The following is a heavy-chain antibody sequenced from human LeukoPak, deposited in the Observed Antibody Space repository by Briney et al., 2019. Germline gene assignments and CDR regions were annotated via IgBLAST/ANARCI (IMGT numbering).Heavy chain of an antibody. J-gene: IGHJ4*02. CDR1: GFTFSSYG. CDR3: ARERYFFDY. CDR2: IKQDGSEK. Sequence: GGSLRLSCAASGFTFSSYGMHWVRQAPGKGLEWVANIKQDGSEKYYVDSVKGRFTISRDNAKNSLYLQMNSLRAEDTAVYYCARERYFFDYWGQGTLVTVSS. V-gene: IGHV3-7*03. D-gene: IGHD3-3*01.